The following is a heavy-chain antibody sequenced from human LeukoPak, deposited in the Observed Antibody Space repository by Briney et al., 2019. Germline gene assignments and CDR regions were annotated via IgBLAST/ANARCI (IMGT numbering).Heavy chain of an antibody. CDR2: IKNDGAVK. V-gene: IGHV3-7*03. CDR3: VQEGPRGLAFDI. CDR1: GFTFSYHW. Sequence: GGSLRLSCAASGFTFSYHWMTWVRQAPGKGLEWVANIKNDGAVKNYVDSVKGRFTTSRDNSKNTLYLQMNSLRAEDTAVYYCVQEGPRGLAFDIWGQGTKVTVSS. J-gene: IGHJ3*02.